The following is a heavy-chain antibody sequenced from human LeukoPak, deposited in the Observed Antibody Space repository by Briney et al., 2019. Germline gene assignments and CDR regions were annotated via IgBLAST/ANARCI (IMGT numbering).Heavy chain of an antibody. CDR1: GGSISGSSYY. CDR3: ARIYYYDSSGYYFDY. Sequence: SETLSLTCTVSGGSISGSSYYWGWIRQPPGKGLEWIGSIYYSGSTYYNPSLKSRVTISVDTSKNQFSLKLSSVTAADTAVYYCARIYYYDSSGYYFDYWSQGTLVTVSS. V-gene: IGHV4-39*01. CDR2: IYYSGST. J-gene: IGHJ4*02. D-gene: IGHD3-22*01.